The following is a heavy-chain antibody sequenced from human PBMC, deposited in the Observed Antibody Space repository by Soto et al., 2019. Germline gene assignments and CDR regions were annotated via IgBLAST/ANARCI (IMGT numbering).Heavy chain of an antibody. J-gene: IGHJ5*02. Sequence: PSETLSLTCAVSGGSISGVGYSWSWIRQPPGKGLEWIGYIYHSGSTYYNPSLKSRFTISRDNAKNSLYLQMNSLRAEDTAVYYCARHPERIAQIGWFDPWGQGTLVTVSS. V-gene: IGHV4-30-2*01. CDR2: IYHSGST. CDR3: ARHPERIAQIGWFDP. CDR1: GGSISGVGYS. D-gene: IGHD6-13*01.